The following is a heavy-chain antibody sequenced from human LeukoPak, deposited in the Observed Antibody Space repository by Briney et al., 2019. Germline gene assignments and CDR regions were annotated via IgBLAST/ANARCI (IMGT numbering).Heavy chain of an antibody. CDR1: GFTFSRYD. J-gene: IGHJ4*02. V-gene: IGHV3-13*04. Sequence: PGGSLRLSCAASGFTFSRYDMHWVRQATGKGLEWFSAIGTAGDTYYPGSVKGRFTISRDNAENSLYLLMNSLRSEDTAVYYCATGGYTFRYFDYWGQGTPVTVSS. CDR3: ATGGYTFRYFDY. D-gene: IGHD5-24*01. CDR2: IGTAGDT.